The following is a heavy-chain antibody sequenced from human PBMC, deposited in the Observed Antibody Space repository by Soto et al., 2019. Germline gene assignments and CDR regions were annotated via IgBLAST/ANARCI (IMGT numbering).Heavy chain of an antibody. CDR3: ARASPPRRDGHNYGFDAFDI. CDR2: INPSGGST. Sequence: SSVKVSCKASGYTFTSCYMHWVRQAPGQGLEWMGIINPSGGSTSYAQKFQGRVTMTRDTSTSTVYMELSSLRSEDTAVYYSARASPPRRDGHNYGFDAFDIWGQGTMVTVTS. CDR1: GYTFTSCY. D-gene: IGHD3-16*01. J-gene: IGHJ3*02. V-gene: IGHV1-46*01.